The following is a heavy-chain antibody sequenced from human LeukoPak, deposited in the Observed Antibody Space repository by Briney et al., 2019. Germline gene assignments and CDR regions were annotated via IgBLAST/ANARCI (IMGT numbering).Heavy chain of an antibody. D-gene: IGHD3-10*01. CDR2: INPSGGST. J-gene: IGHJ6*02. Sequence: GASVKVSCKASGYTFTSYYMHWVRQAPGQGLEWMGIINPSGGSTSYAQKFQDRVTMTRDTSTSTVYMELSSLRSEDTAVYYCARDLITMVRGVIHSPPYYYGMDVWGQGTTVTVSS. CDR1: GYTFTSYY. V-gene: IGHV1-46*01. CDR3: ARDLITMVRGVIHSPPYYYGMDV.